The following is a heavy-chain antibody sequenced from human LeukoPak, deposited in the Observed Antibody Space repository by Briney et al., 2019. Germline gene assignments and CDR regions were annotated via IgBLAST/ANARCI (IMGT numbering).Heavy chain of an antibody. CDR2: IYPGDSDT. CDR1: GYSFTSYW. J-gene: IGHJ5*02. D-gene: IGHD3-16*01. V-gene: IGHV5-51*01. Sequence: GESLMISCRGSGYSFTSYWICWVRQMPGKGLEWMGIIYPGDSDTRYSPSFQGQVTISADKSVSTAYLQWSSLKASDTAMYYCARHGSRGRYWFDPWGQGTLVTVSS. CDR3: ARHGSRGRYWFDP.